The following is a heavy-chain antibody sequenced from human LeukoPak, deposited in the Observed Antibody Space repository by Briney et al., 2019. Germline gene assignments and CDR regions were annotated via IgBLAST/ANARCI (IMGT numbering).Heavy chain of an antibody. Sequence: ASVKVSCKASGYTFTSYGISWVRQAPGQGLEWMGWISAYNGNTNYAQKLQGRVTMTTDTSTSTAYMELRSLRSDDTAVYYCARESKYYYDSSGYHPVIDYWGQGTLVTVSS. CDR2: ISAYNGNT. CDR1: GYTFTSYG. J-gene: IGHJ4*02. CDR3: ARESKYYYDSSGYHPVIDY. V-gene: IGHV1-18*01. D-gene: IGHD3-22*01.